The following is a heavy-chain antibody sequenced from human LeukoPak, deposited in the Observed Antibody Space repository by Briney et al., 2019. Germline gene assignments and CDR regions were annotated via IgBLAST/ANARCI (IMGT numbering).Heavy chain of an antibody. J-gene: IGHJ4*02. CDR2: IDYSGST. V-gene: IGHV4-39*07. Sequence: SETLSLTCTVSGGSISSTRYYWGWIRQPPGKGLEWIRSIDYSGSTNYNPSLKRRVTISVDTSKNQFSLKLSSVTAADTAVYYCARYSYYGSGSYYRGGVDYWGQGTLVTVSS. CDR1: GGSISSTRYY. CDR3: ARYSYYGSGSYYRGGVDY. D-gene: IGHD3-10*01.